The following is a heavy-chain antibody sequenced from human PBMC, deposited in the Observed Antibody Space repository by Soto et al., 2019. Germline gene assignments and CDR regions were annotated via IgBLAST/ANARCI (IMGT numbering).Heavy chain of an antibody. D-gene: IGHD3-3*02. Sequence: EVQLVESGGGLVKPGGSLRLSCVTSGFTFSRNTMNWVRQAPGKGLEWVASITSSGSYVYYADSVKGRFSASRDNANNSLSLQINSLRPDDTAVYFCVKDEGIEAMDVWGQGTTVSVSS. V-gene: IGHV3-21*01. J-gene: IGHJ6*02. CDR1: GFTFSRNT. CDR2: ITSSGSYV. CDR3: VKDEGIEAMDV.